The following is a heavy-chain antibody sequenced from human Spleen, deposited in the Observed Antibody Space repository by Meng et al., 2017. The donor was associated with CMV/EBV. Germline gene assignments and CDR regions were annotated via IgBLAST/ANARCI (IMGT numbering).Heavy chain of an antibody. Sequence: AFNNYGVRWVRQAPGQGLEWMGWFSPDNGKPSYAQKFQDRLTIITDESTTRAYMELRSLRFEDTAVYYCARGPKIPIGGVNVWRLEHWGQGSLVTVSS. J-gene: IGHJ4*02. V-gene: IGHV1-18*01. CDR1: AFNNYG. CDR2: FSPDNGKP. CDR3: ARGPKIPIGGVNVWRLEH. D-gene: IGHD3-16*02.